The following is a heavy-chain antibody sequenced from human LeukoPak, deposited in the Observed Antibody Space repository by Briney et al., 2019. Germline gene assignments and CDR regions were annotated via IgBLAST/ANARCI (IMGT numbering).Heavy chain of an antibody. V-gene: IGHV4-38-2*02. J-gene: IGHJ4*02. CDR2: IYHSGST. CDR3: ARAPGDRNGYYYHDY. CDR1: GYSISSGYL. D-gene: IGHD3-22*01. Sequence: SETLSLTCSVSGYSISSGYLWGWIRQPPGKGLEWIVGIYHSGSTYHNPSLKSRVTISVDTSKNQFSLKLSSVTAADTAVYYCARAPGDRNGYYYHDYWGQGTLVTVSS.